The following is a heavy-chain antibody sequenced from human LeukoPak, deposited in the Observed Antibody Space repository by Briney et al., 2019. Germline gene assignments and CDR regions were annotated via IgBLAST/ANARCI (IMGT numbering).Heavy chain of an antibody. CDR2: ISDTSTYI. CDR1: GFTFSTFT. CDR3: AREGFDSSSWYGGVY. V-gene: IGHV3-21*01. D-gene: IGHD6-13*01. Sequence: GGSLRLSCAASGFTFSTFTMNWVRQAPGKGLEWVSSISDTSTYIYYAESVQGRFTISRDDAKNSLYLQMNSLRAEDTAVYYCAREGFDSSSWYGGVYWGQGTLVTVS. J-gene: IGHJ4*02.